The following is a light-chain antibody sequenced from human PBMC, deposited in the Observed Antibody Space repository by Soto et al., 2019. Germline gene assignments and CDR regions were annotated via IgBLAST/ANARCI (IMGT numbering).Light chain of an antibody. V-gene: IGLV1-47*01. J-gene: IGLJ2*01. CDR3: AAYTGNWNGPV. CDR2: RSD. CDR1: SSTFANNY. Sequence: QSALTQPPSVSGTPGQRVSISCSGDSSTFANNYVHWYQQVPGAAPKLLIYRSDQRPSGIPERFSGSKSGTSASLTISGLRPEDEARYYCAAYTGNWNGPVFGGGTKLTV.